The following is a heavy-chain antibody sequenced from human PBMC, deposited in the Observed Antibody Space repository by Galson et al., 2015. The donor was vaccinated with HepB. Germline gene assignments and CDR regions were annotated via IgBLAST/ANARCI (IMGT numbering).Heavy chain of an antibody. V-gene: IGHV3-53*04. D-gene: IGHD3-10*01. Sequence: SLRLSCAASGFTVSSNYMSWVRQAPGKGLEWVSVIYSGGSTYYADSVKGRFTISRHNSKNTLYLQMNSLRAEDTAVYYCARIEILWFGELGPFDYWGQVTLVTVSS. J-gene: IGHJ4*02. CDR1: GFTVSSNY. CDR2: IYSGGST. CDR3: ARIEILWFGELGPFDY.